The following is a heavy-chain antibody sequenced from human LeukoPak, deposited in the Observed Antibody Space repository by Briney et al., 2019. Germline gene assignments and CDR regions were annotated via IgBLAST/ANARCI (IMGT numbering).Heavy chain of an antibody. Sequence: GGSLRLSCAASGFNFIDYSMNWVHQAPGKGLEWISYIGISSGNTKYADSVKGRFTISRDNSKNTLYLQMNSLRAEDTALYYCANDRVGSGWYSTDYWGQGTLVTVSS. CDR3: ANDRVGSGWYSTDY. CDR2: IGISSGNT. D-gene: IGHD6-19*01. J-gene: IGHJ4*02. V-gene: IGHV3-48*01. CDR1: GFNFIDYS.